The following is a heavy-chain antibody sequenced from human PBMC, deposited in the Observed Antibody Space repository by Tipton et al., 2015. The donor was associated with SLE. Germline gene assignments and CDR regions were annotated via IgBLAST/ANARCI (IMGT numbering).Heavy chain of an antibody. D-gene: IGHD4-17*01. V-gene: IGHV4-38-2*02. J-gene: IGHJ5*02. Sequence: TLSLTCTVSGYYISSGFYWAWIRQSPRKGLEWIGNVYQSGTTSYNPSLKSRASISVDTSKNQFSLRLISVTAADTAVYFCARDHGEGHFDPWGQGTLVTVSS. CDR3: ARDHGEGHFDP. CDR2: VYQSGTT. CDR1: GYYISSGFY.